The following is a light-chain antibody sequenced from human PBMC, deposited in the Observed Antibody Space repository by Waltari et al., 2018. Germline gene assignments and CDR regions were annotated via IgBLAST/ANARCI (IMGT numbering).Light chain of an antibody. V-gene: IGLV2-23*01. CDR2: EGS. CDR3: CSYAGSSTYV. J-gene: IGLJ1*01. Sequence: QSALTQPASVSGSPGQSITLSCTGTSSDVGSSYLVSWYQQHPGKAPKLMIYEGSKRPSGVSNRFSGSKSGNTASLTISGLQAEDEADYYCCSYAGSSTYVFGTGTKVTVL. CDR1: SSDVGSSYL.